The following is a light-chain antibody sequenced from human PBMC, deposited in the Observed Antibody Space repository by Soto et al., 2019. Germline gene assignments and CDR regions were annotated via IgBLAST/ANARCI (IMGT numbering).Light chain of an antibody. V-gene: IGKV3-15*01. CDR2: GAS. CDR1: QSLSSN. Sequence: ESVLTQSPGTLSLSPGERAALSCRASQSLSSNYLAWYQQKPGQAPRLVIHGASTRATDFPARFSGSGSGTEFTLTISSLQSEDIAVYYCHQYYTWPRTFGQGTKVDIK. J-gene: IGKJ1*01. CDR3: HQYYTWPRT.